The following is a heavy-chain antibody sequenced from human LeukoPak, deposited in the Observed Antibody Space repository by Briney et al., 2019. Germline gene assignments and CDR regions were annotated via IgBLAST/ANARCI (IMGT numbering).Heavy chain of an antibody. V-gene: IGHV1-46*01. D-gene: IGHD1-26*01. Sequence: RASVKVSCKASGYTFTSYGISWVRQAPGQGLEWMGIINPSGGSTSYAQKFQGRVTMTRDTSTSTVYMELSSLRSEDTAVYYCAREERGVVGATIYYYYGMDVWGQGTTVTVSS. CDR2: INPSGGST. J-gene: IGHJ6*02. CDR3: AREERGVVGATIYYYYGMDV. CDR1: GYTFTSYG.